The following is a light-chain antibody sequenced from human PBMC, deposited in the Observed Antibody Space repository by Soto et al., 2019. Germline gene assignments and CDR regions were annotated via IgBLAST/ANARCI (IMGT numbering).Light chain of an antibody. CDR3: AAWDDSLSGQGVV. CDR2: RNN. J-gene: IGLJ2*01. V-gene: IGLV1-47*01. Sequence: QSVLTQPPSASGTPGQRVTISCSGSSSNIGSFYIDWYQRLPGTAPKLLIYRNNQRPSGVPDRFSGSKSGTSASLAISGLRSEDDADYYCAAWDDSLSGQGVVFGGGTKLTVL. CDR1: SSNIGSFY.